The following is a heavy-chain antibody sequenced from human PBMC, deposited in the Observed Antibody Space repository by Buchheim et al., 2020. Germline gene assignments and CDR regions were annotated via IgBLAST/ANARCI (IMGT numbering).Heavy chain of an antibody. V-gene: IGHV3-11*06. D-gene: IGHD2-21*02. Sequence: QVQLVESGGGLVKPGGSLRLSCAASEFTFRDYYMSWIRQAPGKGLAWVAYISSSSSYTNYADSVKGRFTISRDNAKNSLYLQMNSLRAEDTAVYYCASRVVTTAWDAFDIWGQGT. CDR2: ISSSSSYT. CDR3: ASRVVTTAWDAFDI. J-gene: IGHJ3*02. CDR1: EFTFRDYY.